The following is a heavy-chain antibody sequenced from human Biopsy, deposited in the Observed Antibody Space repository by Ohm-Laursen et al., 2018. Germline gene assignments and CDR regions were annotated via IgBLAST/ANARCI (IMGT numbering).Heavy chain of an antibody. V-gene: IGHV1-8*01. CDR2: LNPVSGNS. CDR3: GRAVRNQLLTDP. CDR1: GYTFTSYD. J-gene: IGHJ5*02. Sequence: VKVFCKASGYTFTSYDITWVRQASGQGPEWIGWLNPVSGNSNFGQKFRGRVTVTSDTSISTAYMELSGLTSDDTATYYCGRAVRNQLLTDPWGQGTLVTVTS. D-gene: IGHD1-7*01.